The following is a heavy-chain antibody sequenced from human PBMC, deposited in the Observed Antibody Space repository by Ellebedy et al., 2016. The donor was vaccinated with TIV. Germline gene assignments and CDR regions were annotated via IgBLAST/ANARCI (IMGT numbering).Heavy chain of an antibody. D-gene: IGHD3-10*01. V-gene: IGHV1-3*01. CDR3: AKVLRAYSGSGSYYNLDY. J-gene: IGHJ4*02. Sequence: AASVKVSCKASGYTFTSYSMHWVRQAPGQRLEWVGWVNAGNGNTKYSQKLQGRVTITRDTSASTAYMELSSLRSEDTAVYYCAKVLRAYSGSGSYYNLDYWGQGTLVTVYS. CDR1: GYTFTSYS. CDR2: VNAGNGNT.